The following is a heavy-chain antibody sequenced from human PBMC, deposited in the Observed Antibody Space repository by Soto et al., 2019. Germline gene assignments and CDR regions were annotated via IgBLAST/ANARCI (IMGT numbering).Heavy chain of an antibody. CDR1: GFTFDDYA. CDR3: AKDIASNYLCPDY. D-gene: IGHD4-4*01. CDR2: ISWNSGSI. Sequence: PGGSLRLSCAASGFTFDDYAMHWVQQAPGKGLEWVSGISWNSGSIGYADSVKGRFTISRDNAKNSLYLQMNSLRAEDTALYYCAKDIASNYLCPDYWGQGTLVTAPQ. V-gene: IGHV3-9*01. J-gene: IGHJ4*02.